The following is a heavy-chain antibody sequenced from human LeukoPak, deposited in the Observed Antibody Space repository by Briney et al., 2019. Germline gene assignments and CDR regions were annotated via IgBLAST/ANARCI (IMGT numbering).Heavy chain of an antibody. CDR1: GGTFSSYA. V-gene: IGHV1-69*01. D-gene: IGHD5-12*01. J-gene: IGHJ4*02. Sequence: SVNVSCKASGGTFSSYAISWVRQAPGQGLEWMGGIIPIFGTANYAQKFQGRVTITADESTSTAYMELSSLRSEDTAVYYCARDRPRGYSGYDPFYYFDYWGQGTLVTVSS. CDR3: ARDRPRGYSGYDPFYYFDY. CDR2: IIPIFGTA.